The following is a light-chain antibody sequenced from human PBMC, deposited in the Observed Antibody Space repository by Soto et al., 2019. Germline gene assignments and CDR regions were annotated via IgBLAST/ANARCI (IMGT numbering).Light chain of an antibody. J-gene: IGLJ2*01. CDR2: EGS. CDR1: SSDVGSYNL. CDR3: CSYAGSSTVV. V-gene: IGLV2-23*01. Sequence: QSALTQPASVSGSPGQSITISCTGTSSDVGSYNLVSWYQQHPGKAPKLMIYEGSKRPSGVSNRFSGSKSGNTASLTISGLRAEDGADYYCCSYAGSSTVVFGGGTKVTVL.